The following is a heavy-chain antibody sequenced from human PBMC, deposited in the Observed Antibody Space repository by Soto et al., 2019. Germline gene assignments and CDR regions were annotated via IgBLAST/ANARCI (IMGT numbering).Heavy chain of an antibody. CDR1: GFTFSSYA. CDR3: AKDPTYDYGYFDS. J-gene: IGHJ4*02. CDR2: IRTSVGDT. V-gene: IGHV3-23*01. Sequence: GGSLRLSCAASGFTFSSYAMSWVRQAPGKGLEWVSTIRTSVGDTYYAASVKGRFTISRDNSKSTVYLHLNSLRAEDTAIYYCAKDPTYDYGYFDSWGQGTLVTVSS. D-gene: IGHD4-17*01.